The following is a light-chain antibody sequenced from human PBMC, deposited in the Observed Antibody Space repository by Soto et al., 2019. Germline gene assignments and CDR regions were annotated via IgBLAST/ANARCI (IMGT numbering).Light chain of an antibody. J-gene: IGLJ3*02. CDR1: SSDVGGYDY. CDR2: EVS. Sequence: QSALTQPASVSGSPGQSITISCTGTSSDVGGYDYVSWYQQFPGKAPQLMIYEVSNRPSGVSNRFSGSKSGNTASLTISGLQAADEADYYCCSYTTTNTRVFGGGTKVTVL. V-gene: IGLV2-14*01. CDR3: CSYTTTNTRV.